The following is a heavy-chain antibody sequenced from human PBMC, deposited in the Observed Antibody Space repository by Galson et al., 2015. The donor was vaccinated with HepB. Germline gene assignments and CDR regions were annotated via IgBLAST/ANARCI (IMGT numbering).Heavy chain of an antibody. CDR1: GDSVSSNSAA. CDR2: TYYRSKWYN. V-gene: IGHV6-1*01. CDR3: ARDGSGYSYGSDAFDI. D-gene: IGHD5-18*01. J-gene: IGHJ3*02. Sequence: CAISGDSVSSNSAAWNWIRQSPSRGLEWLGRTYYRSKWYNDYAVSAKSRITINPDTSKNQFSLQLNSVTPEDTAVYYCARDGSGYSYGSDAFDIWGQGTMVTVSS.